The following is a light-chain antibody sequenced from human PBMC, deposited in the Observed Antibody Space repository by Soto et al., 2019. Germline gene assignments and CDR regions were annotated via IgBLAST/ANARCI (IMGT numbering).Light chain of an antibody. CDR2: LEGSGSY. Sequence: QSVLTQSSSASASLGSSVKLTCTLSSGHSSYIIAWHHQQPGKAPRYLMKLEGSGSYNKGSGVPDRFSGSSSGADRYLTISNLQFEDEANSYCETWDSNTRVFGGGNQLTVL. CDR1: SGHSSYI. J-gene: IGLJ2*01. CDR3: ETWDSNTRV. V-gene: IGLV4-60*02.